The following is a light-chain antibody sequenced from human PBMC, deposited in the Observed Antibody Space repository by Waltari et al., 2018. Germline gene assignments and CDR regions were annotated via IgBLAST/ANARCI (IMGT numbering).Light chain of an antibody. CDR2: DVS. CDR3: CSFTSRSTWV. Sequence: QSALTQPASVSGSPGQSITISCTGTSSDVGGYNYVSWYQQHPGKVPKLLIFDVSNRRSGVSNRFSGSKSGNTASLTISGLQAEDESDYYCCSFTSRSTWVFGGGTKLTVL. V-gene: IGLV2-14*01. CDR1: SSDVGGYNY. J-gene: IGLJ3*02.